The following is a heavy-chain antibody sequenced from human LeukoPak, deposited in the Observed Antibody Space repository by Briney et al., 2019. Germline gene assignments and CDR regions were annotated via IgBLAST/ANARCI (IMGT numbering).Heavy chain of an antibody. D-gene: IGHD6-13*01. CDR3: ARGGPLSSTHK. J-gene: IGHJ4*02. CDR1: GFTFSSYA. V-gene: IGHV3-30-3*01. CDR2: ISYDGNNK. Sequence: GGSLRLSCAASGFTFSSYAMHWVRQAPGKGLEWVAVISYDGNNKYYADSVKGRFTISRDNSKNTLYLQMNSLRAEDTAVYYCARGGPLSSTHKWGQGTLVTVSS.